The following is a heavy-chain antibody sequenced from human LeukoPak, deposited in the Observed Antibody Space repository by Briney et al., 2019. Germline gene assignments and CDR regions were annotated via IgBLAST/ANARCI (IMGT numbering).Heavy chain of an antibody. CDR3: ARAVAGILYFQH. Sequence: GGSLRLPCAASGFTFSSYSMNWVRQAPGKGLEWVSSISSSSSYIYYADSVKGRFTISRDNAKNSLYLQMNSLRAEDTAVYYCARAVAGILYFQHWGQGTLVTVSS. D-gene: IGHD6-19*01. CDR1: GFTFSSYS. V-gene: IGHV3-21*01. CDR2: ISSSSSYI. J-gene: IGHJ1*01.